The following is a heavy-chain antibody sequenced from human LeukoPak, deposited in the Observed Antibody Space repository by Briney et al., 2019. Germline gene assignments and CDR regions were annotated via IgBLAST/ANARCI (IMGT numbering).Heavy chain of an antibody. Sequence: GGSLRLSCAASGFTFSNYAMTWVRQAPGKGLEWVSILSDSGVYTYYADSVKGRFTISRDNSNNMLYLQMNSLRAEDTAVYYCAKDPELLWFGELLDGHYMDVWGKGTTVTISS. CDR2: LSDSGVYT. D-gene: IGHD3-10*01. V-gene: IGHV3-23*01. J-gene: IGHJ6*03. CDR3: AKDPELLWFGELLDGHYMDV. CDR1: GFTFSNYA.